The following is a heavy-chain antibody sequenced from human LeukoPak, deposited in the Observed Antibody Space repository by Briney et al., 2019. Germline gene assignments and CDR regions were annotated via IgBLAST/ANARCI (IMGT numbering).Heavy chain of an antibody. D-gene: IGHD6-13*01. CDR3: ASGYSSSWYGYPPFDY. CDR1: GYTFTVYY. V-gene: IGHV1-2*02. Sequence: GASVKVSCKASGYTFTVYYMHWVRQAPGQGLEWMGWINPNSGGTNYAQKFQGRVTMTRDTSISTAYMELSRLRSDDTAVYYCASGYSSSWYGYPPFDYWGQGTLVTVSS. J-gene: IGHJ4*02. CDR2: INPNSGGT.